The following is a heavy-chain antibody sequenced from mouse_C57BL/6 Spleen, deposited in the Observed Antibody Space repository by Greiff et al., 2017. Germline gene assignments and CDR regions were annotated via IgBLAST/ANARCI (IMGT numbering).Heavy chain of an antibody. CDR1: GFTFSSYA. CDR2: ISSGGDYI. J-gene: IGHJ2*02. Sequence: EVKLVESGEGLVKPGGSLKLSCAASGFTFSSYAMSWVRQTPEKRLEWVAYISSGGDYIYYADTVKGRFTISRDNARNTLYLHMSILTSEDTAMYYCTIYSFVCVDYCVQGTSLTVSS. V-gene: IGHV5-9-1*02. D-gene: IGHD1-3*01. CDR3: TIYSFVCVDY.